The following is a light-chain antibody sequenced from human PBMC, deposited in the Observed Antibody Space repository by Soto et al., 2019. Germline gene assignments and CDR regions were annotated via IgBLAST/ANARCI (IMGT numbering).Light chain of an antibody. Sequence: EIVLTQSPATLFLSPGERSTLSCRASQSVNSYLAWYQHKPGQAPRLLIYGASNRATGIPARFSGSGSGTDFTLTISSLEPEDFAVYHCQQRSNWPPLTFGQGTRLEIK. J-gene: IGKJ5*01. CDR2: GAS. CDR3: QQRSNWPPLT. CDR1: QSVNSY. V-gene: IGKV3-11*01.